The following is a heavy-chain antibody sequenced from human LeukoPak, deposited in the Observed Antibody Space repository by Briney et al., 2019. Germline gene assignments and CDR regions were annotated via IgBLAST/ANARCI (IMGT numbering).Heavy chain of an antibody. CDR1: GYTFTTYA. D-gene: IGHD1-26*01. CDR3: ARSNPGAPLDY. J-gene: IGHJ4*02. V-gene: IGHV7-4-1*02. CDR2: INTNTRNP. Sequence: ASVKVSCKASGYTFTTYAIHWVRQAPGQGLEWMGWINTNTRNPAYAQGFTGRFVFSLDTSVSTAYLQISSLKAEDTAVYYCARSNPGAPLDYWGQGTLVTVSS.